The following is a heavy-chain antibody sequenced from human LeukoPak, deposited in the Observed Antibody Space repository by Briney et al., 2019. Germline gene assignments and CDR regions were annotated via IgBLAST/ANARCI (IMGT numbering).Heavy chain of an antibody. D-gene: IGHD3-10*01. CDR1: GGTFSSYA. V-gene: IGHV1-69*05. CDR3: ARGFGASDAFDI. J-gene: IGHJ3*02. Sequence: SVKVSCKASGGTFSSYAISWVRQAPGQGLEWMGGIIPIFGTANYAQKFQGRVTITTDESTSTAYMELSSLRSEDTAVYYCARGFGASDAFDIWGQGTMVTVSS. CDR2: IIPIFGTA.